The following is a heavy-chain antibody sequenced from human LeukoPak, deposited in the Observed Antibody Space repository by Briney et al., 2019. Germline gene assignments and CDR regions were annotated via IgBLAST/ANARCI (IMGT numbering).Heavy chain of an antibody. CDR2: IYYSGST. D-gene: IGHD4-17*01. CDR1: GGSISSSSYY. V-gene: IGHV4-39*07. J-gene: IGHJ5*02. Sequence: SETLSLTCTVSGGSISSSSYYWGWIRQPPGKGLEWIGSIYYSGSTYYNPSLKSRLTISLDTSKNQFSLKLNSVTAADTAVYYCPRADYAVNWFDPWGQGTQVTVSS. CDR3: PRADYAVNWFDP.